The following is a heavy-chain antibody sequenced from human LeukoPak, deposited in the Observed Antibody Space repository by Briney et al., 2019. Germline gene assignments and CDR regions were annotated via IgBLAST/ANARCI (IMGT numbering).Heavy chain of an antibody. CDR1: GGTFSSYA. V-gene: IGHV1-69*06. J-gene: IGHJ4*02. CDR3: VSSVVVIAPFDY. Sequence: SVKVSCKASGGTFSSYAISWVRQAPGQGLEWMGGIIPIFGTANYAQKFQGRVTITADKSTSTAYMELSSLRSEDTAVYYCVSSVVVIAPFDYWGQGTLVTVSS. CDR2: IIPIFGTA. D-gene: IGHD2-21*01.